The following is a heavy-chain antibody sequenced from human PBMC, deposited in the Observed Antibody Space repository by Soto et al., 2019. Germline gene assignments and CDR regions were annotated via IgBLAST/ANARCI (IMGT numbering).Heavy chain of an antibody. Sequence: GGSLRLSCAASGFTFSDYWMHWVRQAPGKGLEWVSYISSSSSTIYYADSVKGRFTISRDNAKNSLYLQMNSLRAEDTAVYYCARAGGGYCSGGSCYNLHFDYWGQGTLVTVSS. D-gene: IGHD2-15*01. J-gene: IGHJ4*02. CDR1: GFTFSDYW. V-gene: IGHV3-48*01. CDR2: ISSSSSTI. CDR3: ARAGGGYCSGGSCYNLHFDY.